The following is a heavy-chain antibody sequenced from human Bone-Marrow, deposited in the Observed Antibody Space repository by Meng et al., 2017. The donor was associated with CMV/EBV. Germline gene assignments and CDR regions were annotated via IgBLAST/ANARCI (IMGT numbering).Heavy chain of an antibody. CDR1: GFTFIGSA. CDR3: ARAGYNITIFGVVYGMDV. CDR2: INWNGGST. V-gene: IGHV3-20*04. J-gene: IGHJ6*02. D-gene: IGHD3-3*01. Sequence: GGSLRLSCAASGFTFIGSAMHWVRQASGKGLEWVSGINWNGGSTGYADSVKGRFTISRDNAKNSLYLQMNSLRAEDTALYYCARAGYNITIFGVVYGMDVWGQGTTVTVSS.